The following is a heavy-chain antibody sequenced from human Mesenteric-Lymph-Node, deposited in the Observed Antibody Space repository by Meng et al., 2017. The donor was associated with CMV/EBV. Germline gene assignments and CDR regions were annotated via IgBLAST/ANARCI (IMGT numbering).Heavy chain of an antibody. Sequence: SVTVSYKASGYTFTSYDINWVRQATGQGLDGMGWMNPNSGNTGYAQKFQGRVTMTRNTSISTAYMELSSLRSEDKDVYYWARVPGDPYYYGMDVWGQGTTVTVSS. CDR2: MNPNSGNT. CDR3: ARVPGDPYYYGMDV. J-gene: IGHJ6*02. V-gene: IGHV1-8*01. CDR1: GYTFTSYD.